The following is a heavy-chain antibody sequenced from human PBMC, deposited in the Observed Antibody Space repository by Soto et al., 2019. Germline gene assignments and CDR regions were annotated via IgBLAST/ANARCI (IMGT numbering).Heavy chain of an antibody. CDR1: GFTFSSYA. V-gene: IGHV3-23*01. CDR3: AKDRDDFWSGYVLPRYYYYYMDV. J-gene: IGHJ6*03. Sequence: EVQLLESGGGLVQPGGSLRLSCAASGFTFSSYAMSWVRQAPGKGLEWVSAISGSGGSTYYADSVKGRFTISRDNSKNTRYLQMNSLRAEDTAVYYCAKDRDDFWSGYVLPRYYYYYMDVWGKGTTVTVSS. CDR2: ISGSGGST. D-gene: IGHD3-3*01.